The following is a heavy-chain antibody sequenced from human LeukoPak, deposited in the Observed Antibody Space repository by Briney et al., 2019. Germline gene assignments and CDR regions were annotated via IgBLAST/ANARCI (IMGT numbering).Heavy chain of an antibody. CDR1: GGTFSSYA. CDR3: ARGRELYQLLPPWWFDP. CDR2: MNPNSGNT. V-gene: IGHV1-8*03. Sequence: GSSVKVSCKASGGTFSSYAISWVRQAPGQGLEWMGWMNPNSGNTGYAQKFQGRVTITRNTSISTAYMELSSLRSEDTAVYYCARGRELYQLLPPWWFDPWGQGTLVTVSS. J-gene: IGHJ5*02. D-gene: IGHD2-2*01.